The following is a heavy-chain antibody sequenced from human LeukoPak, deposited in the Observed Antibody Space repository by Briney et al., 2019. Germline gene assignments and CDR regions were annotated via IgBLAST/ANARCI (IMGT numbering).Heavy chain of an antibody. CDR2: IRYDGSNK. CDR1: GFTFSSFG. V-gene: IGHV3-30*02. Sequence: GSLRLSCAASGFTFSSFGMHWVRQAPGKGLEWVAFIRYDGSNKYYADSAKGRFTISRDNSKITQYLQMNSLRAEDTAVYYCATLAAATSAFDYWGQGTLVTVSS. CDR3: ATLAAATSAFDY. D-gene: IGHD6-13*01. J-gene: IGHJ4*02.